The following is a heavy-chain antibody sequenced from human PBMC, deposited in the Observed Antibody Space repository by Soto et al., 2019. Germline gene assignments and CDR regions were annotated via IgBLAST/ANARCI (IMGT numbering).Heavy chain of an antibody. Sequence: SVKVSCKASGGTFSSYAISWVRQAPGQGLEWMGGIIPIFGTANYAQKFQGRVTITADESTSTAYMELSSLRSEDTAVYYCARVAGPTNYYYYGRDVWGQGTTVTVSS. D-gene: IGHD1-1*01. CDR3: ARVAGPTNYYYYGRDV. J-gene: IGHJ6*02. V-gene: IGHV1-69*13. CDR2: IIPIFGTA. CDR1: GGTFSSYA.